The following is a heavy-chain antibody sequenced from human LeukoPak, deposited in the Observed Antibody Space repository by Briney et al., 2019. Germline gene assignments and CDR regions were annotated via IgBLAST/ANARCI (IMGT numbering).Heavy chain of an antibody. Sequence: SETLSLTCTVSGDSFSSGDSYWSWIRPFPGKGLEWIGYMSYSGSMYDSPCLRNRAAMSIDPYKHHFSLQLSSMTAADTAVYYCARGGGWSNWFDPWGQGTLVTVSS. D-gene: IGHD6-19*01. CDR3: ARGGGWSNWFDP. V-gene: IGHV4-31*03. CDR1: GDSFSSGDSY. J-gene: IGHJ5*02. CDR2: MSYSGSM.